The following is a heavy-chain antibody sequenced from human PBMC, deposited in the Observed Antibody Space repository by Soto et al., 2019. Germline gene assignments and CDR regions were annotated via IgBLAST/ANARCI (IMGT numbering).Heavy chain of an antibody. CDR3: ASEYCSSTSCRKPYYYGMDV. CDR2: IWYDGSNK. CDR1: GLTFSSYG. V-gene: IGHV3-33*01. J-gene: IGHJ6*02. Sequence: GGSLRLSCAASGLTFSSYGMHWVRQAPGKGLEWVAVIWYDGSNKYYADSVKGRFTISRDNSKNTLYLQMNSLRAEDTAVYYCASEYCSSTSCRKPYYYGMDVWGQGTTVTVSS. D-gene: IGHD2-2*01.